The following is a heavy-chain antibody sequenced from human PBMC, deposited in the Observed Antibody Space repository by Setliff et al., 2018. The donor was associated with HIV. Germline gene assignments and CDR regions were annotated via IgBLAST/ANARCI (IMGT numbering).Heavy chain of an antibody. CDR2: IYDGGRT. CDR3: ARDRSVPGTYRYFDY. CDR1: TGSISNYY. Sequence: ETLSLTCTVSTGSISNYYWTWIRQPPGKGLEWIGDIYDGGRTNYNPSLKSRVTMPVDTSKNQFSLKLTSVTAADTAVYYCARDRSVPGTYRYFDYWGQGTLVTVSS. J-gene: IGHJ4*02. D-gene: IGHD2-2*01. V-gene: IGHV4-59*01.